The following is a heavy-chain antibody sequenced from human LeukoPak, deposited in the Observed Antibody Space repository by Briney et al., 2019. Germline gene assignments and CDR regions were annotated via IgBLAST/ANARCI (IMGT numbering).Heavy chain of an antibody. V-gene: IGHV1-2*02. CDR3: ARHFSGSYYYFDY. D-gene: IGHD1-26*01. CDR2: INPNSGGT. J-gene: IGHJ4*02. Sequence: ASVKVSCKASGYTFASYYMHWVRQAPGQGLEWMGWINPNSGGTNYAQKFQGRVTMTRDTSISTAYMELSRLRSDDTAVYYCARHFSGSYYYFDYWGQGTLVTVSS. CDR1: GYTFASYY.